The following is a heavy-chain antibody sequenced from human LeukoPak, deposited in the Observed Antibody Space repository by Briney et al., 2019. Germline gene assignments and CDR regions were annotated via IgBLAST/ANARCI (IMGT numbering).Heavy chain of an antibody. V-gene: IGHV3-23*01. CDR1: GFTFNSYA. D-gene: IGHD1-26*01. J-gene: IGHJ4*02. CDR3: AKRSGNYQFLDY. Sequence: PGGSLRLSCAASGFTFNSYAMSWVRQAPGKGLEWVSLISGTGGSTYYADSVKGRFTISRDNSKNTLYLQMDSLGAEDTAVYYCAKRSGNYQFLDYWGQGTLVTVSS. CDR2: ISGTGGST.